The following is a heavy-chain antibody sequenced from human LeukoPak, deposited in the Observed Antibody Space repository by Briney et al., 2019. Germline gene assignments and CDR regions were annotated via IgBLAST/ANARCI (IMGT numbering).Heavy chain of an antibody. Sequence: PGGSLRLSCAASGFTFSSYGMHWVRQAPGKGLEWVAVIWYDGSNKYYADSVKGRFTISGDNSKNTLYLQMNSLRAEDTAVYYCARDIRQQLGLDYWGQGTLVTVSS. CDR1: GFTFSSYG. J-gene: IGHJ4*02. CDR2: IWYDGSNK. V-gene: IGHV3-33*01. CDR3: ARDIRQQLGLDY. D-gene: IGHD6-13*01.